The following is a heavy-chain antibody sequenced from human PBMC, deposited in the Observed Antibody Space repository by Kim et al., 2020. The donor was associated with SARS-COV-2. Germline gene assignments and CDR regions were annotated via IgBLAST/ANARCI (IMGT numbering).Heavy chain of an antibody. CDR1: GDSISSYY. CDR3: ARGYCSGGRCYSSPDY. CDR2: IYYSGST. Sequence: SETLSLTCTVSGDSISSYYWSWVRQPPGKGLEWIGYIYYSGSTNCNPSLKSRVTISVYTSKNQFSLKLSSVTAADTAVYYCARGYCSGGRCYSSPDYWGQGNLVTVSS. D-gene: IGHD2-15*01. V-gene: IGHV4-59*13. J-gene: IGHJ4*02.